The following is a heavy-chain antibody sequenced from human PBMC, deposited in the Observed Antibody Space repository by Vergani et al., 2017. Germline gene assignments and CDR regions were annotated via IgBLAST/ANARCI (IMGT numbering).Heavy chain of an antibody. CDR3: ARGGSIAAPSYLYYFYMDV. CDR2: ISGYDGKT. CDR1: GYSFNSYG. D-gene: IGHD6-6*01. J-gene: IGHJ6*03. Sequence: QVQLVQSGAEMKKPGASVNVSCKTSGYSFNSYGINWVRQAPGQGLEWLGWISGYDGKTKYVEKLQGRITVTIVTSTNSAYMELRGLRSDDTAVYYCARGGSIAAPSYLYYFYMDVWGKGTSVTVSS. V-gene: IGHV1-18*01.